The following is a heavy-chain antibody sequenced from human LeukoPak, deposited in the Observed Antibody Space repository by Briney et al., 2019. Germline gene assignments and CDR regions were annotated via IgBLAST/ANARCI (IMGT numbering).Heavy chain of an antibody. CDR1: GYTFTSYA. CDR3: ARGPYYYGSGSYYAVNWFDP. D-gene: IGHD3-10*01. V-gene: IGHV7-4-1*02. J-gene: IGHJ5*02. Sequence: GASVNVSCKASGYTFTSYAMNWVRQAAGQGLEWMGWINTNTGNPTYAQGFTGRFVFSLDTSVSTAYLQISSLKAEDTAVYYCARGPYYYGSGSYYAVNWFDPWGQGTLVTVSS. CDR2: INTNTGNP.